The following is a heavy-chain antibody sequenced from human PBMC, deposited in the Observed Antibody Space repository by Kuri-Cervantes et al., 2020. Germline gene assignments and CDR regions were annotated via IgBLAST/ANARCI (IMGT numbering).Heavy chain of an antibody. V-gene: IGHV3-33*08. D-gene: IGHD5/OR15-5a*01. J-gene: IGHJ4*02. CDR3: AREKTKWASTIVYYFDY. Sequence: GGSLRLSCAASGFTFSSFAMHWVRQAPGKGLEWVAVISYDGSTQYSADSVKGRFTISRDSAKNSLYLQMNSLRAEDTAVYYCAREKTKWASTIVYYFDYWGQGTLVTVSS. CDR1: GFTFSSFA. CDR2: ISYDGSTQ.